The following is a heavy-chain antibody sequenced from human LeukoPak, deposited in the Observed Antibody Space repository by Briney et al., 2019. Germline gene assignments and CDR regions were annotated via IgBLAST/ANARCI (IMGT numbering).Heavy chain of an antibody. CDR3: ARDFERPDY. CDR2: ISAYSGGT. J-gene: IGHJ4*02. V-gene: IGHV1-2*02. Sequence: LEWMGWISAYSGGTNYAQKFQGRVTMTRDTSISTAYMELRRLRSDDTAVYYCARDFERPDYWGQGTLVTVSS.